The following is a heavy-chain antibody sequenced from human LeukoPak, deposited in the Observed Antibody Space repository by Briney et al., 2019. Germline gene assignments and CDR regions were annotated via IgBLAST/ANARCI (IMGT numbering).Heavy chain of an antibody. J-gene: IGHJ5*02. CDR2: IYYSGST. D-gene: IGHD2-2*01. CDR3: ARQRYCSSTSCSYGDWFDP. CDR1: GGSISSSSYY. V-gene: IGHV4-39*01. Sequence: SETLSLTCTVSGGSISSSSYYWGWIRQPPGKGLEWIGSIYYSGSTYYNPSLKSRVTISVDTSKNQFSLKLSSVTAADTTVYSCARQRYCSSTSCSYGDWFDPWGQGTLVTVSS.